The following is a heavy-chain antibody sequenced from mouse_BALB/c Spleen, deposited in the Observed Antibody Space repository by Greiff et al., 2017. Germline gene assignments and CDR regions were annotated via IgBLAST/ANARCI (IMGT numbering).Heavy chain of an antibody. CDR3: ARFGYDGPYYAMDY. Sequence: VQLKESGPELVKPGASVKISCKASGYSFTGYFMNWVIQSHGKSLEWIGRINPYNGDTFYNQKFKGKATLTVDKSSSTAHMELRSLASEDSAVYYCARFGYDGPYYAMDYWGQGTSVTVSS. J-gene: IGHJ4*01. CDR2: INPYNGDT. D-gene: IGHD2-2*01. V-gene: IGHV1-20*02. CDR1: GYSFTGYF.